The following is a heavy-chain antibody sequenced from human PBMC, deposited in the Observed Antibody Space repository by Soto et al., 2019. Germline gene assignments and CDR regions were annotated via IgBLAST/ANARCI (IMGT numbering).Heavy chain of an antibody. CDR3: ARVVGALGHWFDP. CDR1: GYTFTSYG. Sequence: QVQLVQSGAEVKKPGASVKVSCKASGYTFTSYGISWVRQAPGQGLEWMGRISAYNGNTNYAEKFQGRVNMTANTSTSTAYMELRSLRSDDTAVYYCARVVGALGHWFDPWGQGTLVTVSS. CDR2: ISAYNGNT. D-gene: IGHD1-26*01. V-gene: IGHV1-18*01. J-gene: IGHJ5*02.